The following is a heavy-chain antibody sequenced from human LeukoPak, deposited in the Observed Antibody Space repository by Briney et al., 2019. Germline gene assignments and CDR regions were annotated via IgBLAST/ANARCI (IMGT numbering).Heavy chain of an antibody. CDR3: ARDGGGLTTVTPGSPGP. D-gene: IGHD4-17*01. CDR2: ISAYNGNT. CDR1: GYTFTSYG. V-gene: IGHV1-18*01. J-gene: IGHJ4*02. Sequence: EASVTVSCKASGYTFTSYGISWVRQAPGQGLEWMGWISAYNGNTNYAQKLQGRVTMTTDTSTSTAYMELRSLRSDDTAVYYCARDGGGLTTVTPGSPGPWGQGTLVTVSS.